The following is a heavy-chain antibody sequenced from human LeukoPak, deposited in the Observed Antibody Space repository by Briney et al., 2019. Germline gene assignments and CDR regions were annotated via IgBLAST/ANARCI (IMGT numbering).Heavy chain of an antibody. CDR2: IIPIFGTA. CDR3: ARDQYSSSSFDY. CDR1: GGTFSSYA. D-gene: IGHD6-6*01. J-gene: IGHJ4*02. Sequence: GASVKVSCKASGGTFSSYAISWVRQAPGQGLEWMGGIIPIFGTANYAQKFQGRVTITADESTSTAYMELSSLRPEDTAVYYCARDQYSSSSFDYWGQGTLVTVSS. V-gene: IGHV1-69*13.